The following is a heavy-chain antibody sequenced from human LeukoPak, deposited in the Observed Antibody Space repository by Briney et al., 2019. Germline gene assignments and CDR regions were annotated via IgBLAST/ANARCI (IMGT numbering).Heavy chain of an antibody. Sequence: GGSLRLSCAASGFTFSSYAMSWVRQAPGKGLEWVSAISGSGGSTYYADSVKGRFTISRDNSKNTLYLQMNSLRAEDTAVYYCARGKYSSGWYSDYWGQGTLVTVSS. CDR1: GFTFSSYA. CDR2: ISGSGGST. J-gene: IGHJ4*02. D-gene: IGHD6-19*01. V-gene: IGHV3-23*01. CDR3: ARGKYSSGWYSDY.